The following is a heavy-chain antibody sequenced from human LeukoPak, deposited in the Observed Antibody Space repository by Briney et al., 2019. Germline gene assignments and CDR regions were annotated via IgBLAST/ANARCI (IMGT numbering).Heavy chain of an antibody. V-gene: IGHV3-48*03. D-gene: IGHD6-13*01. CDR2: ISSSGGSTI. CDR3: AREDGIAAAFDY. Sequence: PGGSLRLSCAASGFTFSNYEMNWVRQAPGKGLEWVSYISSSGGSTIYYTDSVKGRFTISRDNTKNSLYLQMNSLRAEDTAVYYCAREDGIAAAFDYWGQGSPVTVSS. CDR1: GFTFSNYE. J-gene: IGHJ4*02.